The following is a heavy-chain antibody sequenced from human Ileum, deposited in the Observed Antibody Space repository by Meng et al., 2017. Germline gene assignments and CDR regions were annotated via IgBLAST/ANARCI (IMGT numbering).Heavy chain of an antibody. CDR2: ISSSSTYI. CDR1: GFTVSSFS. V-gene: IGHV3-21*01. CDR3: AIGVGNYYIVY. J-gene: IGHJ4*02. Sequence: GESLKISCAASGFTVSSFSMNLVRQAPGKGLEWGSSISSSSTYIDYADSVKGRFTISRDNAKNSLYLQMNSLRAEDTAVYYCAIGVGNYYIVYWGQGALVTVSS. D-gene: IGHD1-7*01.